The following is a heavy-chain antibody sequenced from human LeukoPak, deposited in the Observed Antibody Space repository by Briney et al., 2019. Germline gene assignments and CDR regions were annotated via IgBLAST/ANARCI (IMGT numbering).Heavy chain of an antibody. J-gene: IGHJ4*02. V-gene: IGHV3-23*01. CDR1: GFTFSSYA. CDR3: AKDFHGPFDY. CDR2: ISGSGGST. Sequence: GGSLRLSCAASGFTFSSYAMSWVRQAPGKGMEWVSAISGSGGSTYYADSVKGRFTVSRDNSKNMMYLQMNSLRAEDSAVYYCAKDFHGPFDYWGQGTLVTVSS.